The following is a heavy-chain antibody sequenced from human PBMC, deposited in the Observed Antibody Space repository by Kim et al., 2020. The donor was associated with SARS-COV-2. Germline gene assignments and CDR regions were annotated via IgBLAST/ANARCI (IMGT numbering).Heavy chain of an antibody. D-gene: IGHD3-22*01. V-gene: IGHV1-3*01. J-gene: IGHJ4*02. CDR3: ARDGDYYDSSGYYDY. CDR2: INAGNGNT. CDR1: GYTFTSYA. Sequence: ASVKVSCKASGYTFTSYAMHWVRQAPGQRLEWMGWINAGNGNTKYSQKFQGRVTITRDTSASTAYMELSSLRSEDTAVYYCARDGDYYDSSGYYDYWGQGTLVTVSS.